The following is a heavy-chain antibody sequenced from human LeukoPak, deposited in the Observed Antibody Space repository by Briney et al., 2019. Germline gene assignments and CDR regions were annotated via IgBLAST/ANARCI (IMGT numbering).Heavy chain of an antibody. CDR1: GYTFINSA. CDR3: ARVGASYDGLIDY. D-gene: IGHD1-26*01. V-gene: IGHV1-18*01. CDR2: ISPYNGYT. Sequence: GGSLKISCKASGYTFINSAIGWVRQAPGQGLEWMGWISPYNGYTKYAESLQGRVTMTTDTSTSTAYMELRSLRSDDTAMYYCARVGASYDGLIDYWGQGTRVTVSS. J-gene: IGHJ4*02.